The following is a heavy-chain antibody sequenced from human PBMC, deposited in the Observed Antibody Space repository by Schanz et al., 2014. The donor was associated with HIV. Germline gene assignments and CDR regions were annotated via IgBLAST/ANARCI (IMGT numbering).Heavy chain of an antibody. D-gene: IGHD6-19*01. V-gene: IGHV3-23*01. CDR1: GFTFSTTA. J-gene: IGHJ4*02. CDR3: AKTSYGWYFDY. CDR2: INGDRT. Sequence: LLESGGGLVQPGGSLRLSCAASGFTFSTTAMSWVRQAPGKGLEWVSTINGDRTYYTGSVKGRFTISRDNSKNTLYFQMNSLRAEDTAIYYCAKTSYGWYFDYWGQGTLVTVSS.